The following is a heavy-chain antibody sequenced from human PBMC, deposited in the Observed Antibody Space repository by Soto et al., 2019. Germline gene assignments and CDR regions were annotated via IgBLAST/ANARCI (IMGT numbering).Heavy chain of an antibody. CDR3: AREVPSPGYYYYGMDV. J-gene: IGHJ6*01. CDR2: IIPIFGTA. V-gene: IGHV1-69*13. Sequence: SVKVYFKAYGGPFSSYAISLVRQAPGQGLEWMGGIIPIFGTANYAQKFQGRVTITADESTSTAYMELSSLRSEDTAVYYCAREVPSPGYYYYGMDVWGQGTTVTVSS. D-gene: IGHD3-10*01. CDR1: GGPFSSYA.